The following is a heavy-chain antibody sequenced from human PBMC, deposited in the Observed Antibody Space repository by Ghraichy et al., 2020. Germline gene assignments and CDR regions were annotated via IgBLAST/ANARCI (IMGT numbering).Heavy chain of an antibody. CDR3: ASRRDDILTGYYNHFDY. D-gene: IGHD3-9*01. J-gene: IGHJ4*02. CDR1: GFSFSNSA. Sequence: GGSLRLSCEASGFSFSNSAMSWVRQAPGKGLEWVSATSKSGGNTFYADSVKGRFTISRDNSKNTLYLQMNSLRAEDTAVYYCASRRDDILTGYYNHFDYWGQGTLVTVSS. CDR2: TSKSGGNT. V-gene: IGHV3-23*01.